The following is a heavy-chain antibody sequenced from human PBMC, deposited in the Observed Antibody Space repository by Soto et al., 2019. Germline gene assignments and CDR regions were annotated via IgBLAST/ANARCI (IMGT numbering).Heavy chain of an antibody. CDR3: ARTTLTYYYDSSGYHFDY. CDR1: GFSLSTSGMC. CDR2: IDWDDDK. D-gene: IGHD3-22*01. V-gene: IGHV2-70*01. Sequence: PTLVNPTQTLTLTCTFSGFSLSTSGMCVSWIRQPPGKALEWLALIDWDDDKYYSTSLKTRLTISKDTSKNQVVLTMTNMDPVDTATYYCARTTLTYYYDSSGYHFDYWGQGTLVPVSS. J-gene: IGHJ4*02.